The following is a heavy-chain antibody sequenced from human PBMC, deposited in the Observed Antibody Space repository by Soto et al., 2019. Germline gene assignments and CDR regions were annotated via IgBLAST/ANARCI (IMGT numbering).Heavy chain of an antibody. CDR2: ISSSSSTI. D-gene: IGHD6-13*01. Sequence: GGSLRLSCAASGFTFSSYSMNWVRQAPGKGLEWVSYISSSSSTIYYADSVKGRFTISRDNAKNSLYLQMNSLRAEDTAVYYCASLPAAGHWWGQGTLVTVSS. J-gene: IGHJ4*02. CDR3: ASLPAAGHW. V-gene: IGHV3-48*01. CDR1: GFTFSSYS.